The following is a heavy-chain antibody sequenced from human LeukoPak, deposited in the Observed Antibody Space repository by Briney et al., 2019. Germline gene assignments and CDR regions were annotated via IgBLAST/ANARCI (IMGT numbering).Heavy chain of an antibody. Sequence: GGSQRLSCAASGFTFSGYWMTWVRQAPGKGLEWVANLRPDGSDKYYADSVEGRFTISRDNAKNSLYLQMNGLRADDTAIYYCARDAYDDASESWGQGTLVTVSS. J-gene: IGHJ5*02. CDR2: LRPDGSDK. CDR1: GFTFSGYW. CDR3: ARDAYDDASES. D-gene: IGHD3-3*01. V-gene: IGHV3-7*01.